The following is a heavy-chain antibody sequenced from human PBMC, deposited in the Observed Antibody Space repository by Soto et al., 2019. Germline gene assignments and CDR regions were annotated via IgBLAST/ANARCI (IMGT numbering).Heavy chain of an antibody. CDR1: GYTFTGYY. V-gene: IGHV1-2*02. J-gene: IGHJ4*02. Sequence: ASVKVSCKASGYTFTGYYIHWVRQASGQGLEWMGSISPHSGGPNYAQRFQGRVTMTRDTSMTTVYMEMSGLTSDDTAVYYCAREEQTGANYYLDYWGQGTLVTVSS. CDR2: ISPHSGGP. D-gene: IGHD7-27*01. CDR3: AREEQTGANYYLDY.